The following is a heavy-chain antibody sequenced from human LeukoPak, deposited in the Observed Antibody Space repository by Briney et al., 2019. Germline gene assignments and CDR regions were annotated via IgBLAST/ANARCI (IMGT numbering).Heavy chain of an antibody. V-gene: IGHV4-59*01. J-gene: IGHJ4*02. Sequence: SETLSLTCTVSGGSISSYYWSWMRQPPGKGLEWIGNIYYSGFTNYNPSLTSRATISVDTSRNQFSLSLRSVTAADSAVYYCARESWDTMVRGAVFDNWGQGTVVTVSS. CDR1: GGSISSYY. D-gene: IGHD3-10*01. CDR3: ARESWDTMVRGAVFDN. CDR2: IYYSGFT.